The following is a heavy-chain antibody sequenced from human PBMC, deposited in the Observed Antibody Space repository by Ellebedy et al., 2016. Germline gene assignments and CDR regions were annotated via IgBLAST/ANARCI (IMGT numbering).Heavy chain of an antibody. CDR3: ARAPRYCSSTSCYTADAFDI. V-gene: IGHV4-59*13. Sequence: SETLSLTXTVSGGSISSYYWSWIRQPPGKGLEWIGYIYYSGSTNYNPSLKSRVTISVDTSKNQFSLKLSSVTAADTAVYYCARAPRYCSSTSCYTADAFDIWGQGTMVTVSS. D-gene: IGHD2-2*02. CDR1: GGSISSYY. J-gene: IGHJ3*02. CDR2: IYYSGST.